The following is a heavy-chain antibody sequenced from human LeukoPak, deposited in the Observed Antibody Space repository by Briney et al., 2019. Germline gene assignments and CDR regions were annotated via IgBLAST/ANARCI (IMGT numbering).Heavy chain of an antibody. D-gene: IGHD2-15*01. CDR1: GYTFTSYG. Sequence: ASVKVSCKASGYTFTSYGISWVRQAPGQGLEWMGWISAYNGNTNYAQKLQGRVTMTTDTSTSTAYMELRSLRSDDTAVYYCARVGYMGRSGGSCYLGLYYYYGMDVWGQGTTVTVSS. V-gene: IGHV1-18*01. CDR2: ISAYNGNT. CDR3: ARVGYMGRSGGSCYLGLYYYYGMDV. J-gene: IGHJ6*02.